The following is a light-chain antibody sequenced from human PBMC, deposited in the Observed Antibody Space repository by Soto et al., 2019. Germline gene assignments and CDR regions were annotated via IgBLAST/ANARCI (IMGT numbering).Light chain of an antibody. CDR3: QSYDSSLSGSV. CDR2: GNS. V-gene: IGLV1-40*01. J-gene: IGLJ2*01. CDR1: SANIGAGYG. Sequence: QSVLTQPPSVSGAPGQGVTISCTGSSANIGAGYGVHWYQQLPGTAPKLLIYGNSNRPSGIPDRFSGSKSGTSASLAITGLQAEDEADYYCQSYDSSLSGSVFGGGTKLTVL.